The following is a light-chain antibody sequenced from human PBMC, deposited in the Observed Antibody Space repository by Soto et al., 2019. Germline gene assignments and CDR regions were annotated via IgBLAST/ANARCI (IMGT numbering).Light chain of an antibody. V-gene: IGKV3-20*01. CDR2: GAS. CDR3: QQYGGSPRT. Sequence: EIVLTQSPGTLSLSPGERATLSCRASQSVSSNYLAWYQQKSGQAPRLLIYGASSRATGIPDRFSGSGSGTDITLTICRLEPEDFAVYYCQQYGGSPRTFGQGTKVEIK. CDR1: QSVSSNY. J-gene: IGKJ1*01.